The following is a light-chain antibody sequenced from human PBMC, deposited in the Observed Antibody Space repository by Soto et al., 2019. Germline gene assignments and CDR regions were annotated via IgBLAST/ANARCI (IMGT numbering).Light chain of an antibody. V-gene: IGKV3-15*01. Sequence: EIVMTQSPVTLSLSPGDTATLSCRASHDVTRRLAWYQVKHGRAPRLLIYDASTRATGLPARFSGTGSGTEFTLTISSLQSEDFAVYYCQHYTNWPLTFGGGTKVEI. CDR2: DAS. J-gene: IGKJ4*01. CDR1: HDVTRR. CDR3: QHYTNWPLT.